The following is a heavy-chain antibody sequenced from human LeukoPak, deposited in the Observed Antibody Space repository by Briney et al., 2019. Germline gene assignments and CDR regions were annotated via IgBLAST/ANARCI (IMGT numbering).Heavy chain of an antibody. CDR2: IYYSGNT. CDR3: ARVMAARREDPNWFDP. CDR1: GGSKSSSGSY. V-gene: IGHV4-39*07. Sequence: SETLALTCTVSGGSKSSSGSYWGWIRQPPGKGLEWIGSIYYSGNTYNPSLKSRVTISVDTSKNQFSLNLTSVNAADTAVYYCARVMAARREDPNWFDPWGQGTLVTVSS. J-gene: IGHJ5*02. D-gene: IGHD6-6*01.